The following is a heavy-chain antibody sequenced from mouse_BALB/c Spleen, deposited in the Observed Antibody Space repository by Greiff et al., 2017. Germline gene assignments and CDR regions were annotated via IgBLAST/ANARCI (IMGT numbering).Heavy chain of an antibody. D-gene: IGHD2-4*01. CDR2: ISTYYGDA. Sequence: QVQLKQSGAELVRPGVSVKISCKGSGYTFTDYAMHWVKQSHAKSLEWIGVISTYYGDASYNQKFKGKATMTVDKSSSTAYMELARLTSEDSAIYYCARGSTMITTFAYWGQGTLVTVSA. CDR1: GYTFTDYA. V-gene: IGHV1S137*01. CDR3: ARGSTMITTFAY. J-gene: IGHJ3*01.